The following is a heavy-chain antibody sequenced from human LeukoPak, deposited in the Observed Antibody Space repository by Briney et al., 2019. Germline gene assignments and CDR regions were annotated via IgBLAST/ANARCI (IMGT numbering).Heavy chain of an antibody. V-gene: IGHV4-59*01. J-gene: IGHJ4*02. CDR2: IYYSGST. D-gene: IGHD1-26*01. Sequence: PSETLSLTCTVSGGSISSYYWRWLGQAPGKGLEGVGYIYYSGSTNYNPSLKRRVSISVDTYKKEFTQKRSSRAAEDAGGYYCARLNSGSYLNLDYWGQGTLVTVSS. CDR3: ARLNSGSYLNLDY. CDR1: GGSISSYY.